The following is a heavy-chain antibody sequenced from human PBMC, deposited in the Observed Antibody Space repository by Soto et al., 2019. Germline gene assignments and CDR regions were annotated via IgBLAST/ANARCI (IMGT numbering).Heavy chain of an antibody. V-gene: IGHV1-46*01. J-gene: IGHJ4*02. Sequence: ASVKVSCKASGYTFTSYYMHWVRQTPGQGLEWMGIINPSGGSTSYAQKFQGRVTMTRDTSTSTVYMELSSLRSDDTAVYYCASSFGGEGALSGLYSSSYIFDYWGQGTLVTVSS. CDR3: ASSFGGEGALSGLYSSSYIFDY. D-gene: IGHD6-13*01. CDR2: INPSGGST. CDR1: GYTFTSYY.